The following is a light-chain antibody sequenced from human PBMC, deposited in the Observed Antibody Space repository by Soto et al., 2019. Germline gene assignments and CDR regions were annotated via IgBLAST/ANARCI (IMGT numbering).Light chain of an antibody. CDR1: QTISRW. CDR3: QQYTTYWT. CDR2: DAS. Sequence: DIQLTQSPSTLSASLGDRVSITCRASQTISRWLAWYQQKPGKAPKLLIYDASSLESGFPSRFSGSGSGTEFTLTISSLQSDDFATHYCQQYTTYWTFGQGTKVEIK. J-gene: IGKJ1*01. V-gene: IGKV1-5*01.